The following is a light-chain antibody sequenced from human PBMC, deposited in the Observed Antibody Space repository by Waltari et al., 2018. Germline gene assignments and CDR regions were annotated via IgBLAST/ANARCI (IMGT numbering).Light chain of an antibody. V-gene: IGKV3-15*01. CDR3: QQYTNWPLT. Sequence: DIVLTQSPATLSLSPGERATLSCRASQSVSSSLAWYQQKPGQAPKLLIYGASSRATGIPDRFSGRGSGTDFTLTISSLEPEDFAVYYCQQYTNWPLTFGGGTKVEIK. CDR1: QSVSSS. J-gene: IGKJ4*01. CDR2: GAS.